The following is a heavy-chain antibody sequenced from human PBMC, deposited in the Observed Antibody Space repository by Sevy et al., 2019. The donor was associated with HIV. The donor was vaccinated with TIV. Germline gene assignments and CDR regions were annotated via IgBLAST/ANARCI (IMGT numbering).Heavy chain of an antibody. Sequence: GESLKISCAASGFPFSNFAMSWVRQAPGKGLEWVSTLIGGGSRTYYADSVTGRFIISRDNSRNTLYLQMNSLRAEDTAIYYCAKRRVQSGLSGGGANYGMDVCCRGTTVTVSS. J-gene: IGHJ6*02. CDR1: GFPFSNFA. V-gene: IGHV3-23*01. CDR2: LIGGGSRT. CDR3: AKRRVQSGLSGGGANYGMDV. D-gene: IGHD2-8*02.